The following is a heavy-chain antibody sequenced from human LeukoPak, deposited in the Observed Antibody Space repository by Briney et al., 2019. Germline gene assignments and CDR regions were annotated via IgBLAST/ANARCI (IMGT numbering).Heavy chain of an antibody. V-gene: IGHV3-23*01. CDR1: GFTFSSYA. Sequence: GGSLRLSCAASGFTFSSYAMSWVRQAPGKGLEWVSAISGSGGSTYYADSVKGRFTISRDNSKNTLYLQMNSLRAEDTAVYYCAKTPGYYDSSGYPTYYFDYWGQGTLVTVSS. CDR3: AKTPGYYDSSGYPTYYFDY. D-gene: IGHD3-22*01. J-gene: IGHJ4*02. CDR2: ISGSGGST.